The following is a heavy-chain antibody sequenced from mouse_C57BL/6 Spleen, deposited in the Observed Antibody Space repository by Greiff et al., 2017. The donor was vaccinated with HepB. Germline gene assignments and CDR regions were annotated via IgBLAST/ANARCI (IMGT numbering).Heavy chain of an antibody. CDR3: ARVTGNWYYFDY. CDR1: GFTFSSYA. V-gene: IGHV5-4*03. J-gene: IGHJ2*01. Sequence: EVKLVESGGGLVKPGGSLKLSCAASGFTFSSYAMSWVRQTPEKRLEWVATISDGGSYTYYPDNVKGRFTISRDNAKNNLYLQMSHLKSEDTAMYYCARVTGNWYYFDYWGQGTTLTVSS. D-gene: IGHD2-1*01. CDR2: ISDGGSYT.